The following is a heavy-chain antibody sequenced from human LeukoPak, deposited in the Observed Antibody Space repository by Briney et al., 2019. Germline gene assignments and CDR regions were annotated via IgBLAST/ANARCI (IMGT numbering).Heavy chain of an antibody. CDR3: ARGGVDYYGSGTYYLMYYFDY. CDR1: GFTFSTYG. Sequence: GGSLRLSCAASGFTFSTYGMSWVRQAPGKGLDWVSGISGSGGASYYADSVKGRFTISRDDSHNTLYLQMNSLRAEDTAVYFCARGGVDYYGSGTYYLMYYFDYWGQGALVTVSS. J-gene: IGHJ4*02. CDR2: ISGSGGAS. V-gene: IGHV3-23*01. D-gene: IGHD3-10*01.